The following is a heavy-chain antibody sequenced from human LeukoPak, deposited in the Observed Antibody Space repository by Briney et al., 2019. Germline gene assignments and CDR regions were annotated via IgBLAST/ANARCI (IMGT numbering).Heavy chain of an antibody. CDR3: MRDWSKEASGSKNSFDY. V-gene: IGHV1-2*02. Sequence: ASVKVSCKGSEYTFTDYYMHWVRQAPGQGLEWMGWINPSSGGTKYAQRFQGRVTMTRDTSISTAYLELNRLTSDDTAVYYCMRDWSKEASGSKNSFDYWGQGTLVIVSS. CDR1: EYTFTDYY. J-gene: IGHJ4*02. CDR2: INPSSGGT. D-gene: IGHD3-10*01.